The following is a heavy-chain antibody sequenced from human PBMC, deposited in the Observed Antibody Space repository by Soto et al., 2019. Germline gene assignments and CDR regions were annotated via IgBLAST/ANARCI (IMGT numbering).Heavy chain of an antibody. Sequence: QVQLVESGGGVVQPGRSLRLSCAASGFTFSSYGMHWVRQAPGKGLEWVAVIWYDGSNKYYADSVKGRFTISRDNSKNTLYLQMNSLRAEDTAVYYCARDPAIAAAGTDWFDPWGRGTLVTVSS. D-gene: IGHD6-13*01. CDR1: GFTFSSYG. CDR2: IWYDGSNK. CDR3: ARDPAIAAAGTDWFDP. J-gene: IGHJ5*02. V-gene: IGHV3-33*01.